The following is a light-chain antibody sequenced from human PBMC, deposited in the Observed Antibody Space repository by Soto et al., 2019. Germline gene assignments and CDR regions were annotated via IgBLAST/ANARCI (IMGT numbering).Light chain of an antibody. CDR2: EVS. V-gene: IGLV2-8*01. CDR1: SSDVGGYNY. J-gene: IGLJ1*01. Sequence: QSALTQPPSASGSPGQSVTISCTGTSSDVGGYNYVSWYQQHPGKAPKLMISEVSKRPPGVPDRFSGSKSGNTASLTVSGLQAEDEADYYCSSYAGGNNPFVFGTGTKVTVL. CDR3: SSYAGGNNPFV.